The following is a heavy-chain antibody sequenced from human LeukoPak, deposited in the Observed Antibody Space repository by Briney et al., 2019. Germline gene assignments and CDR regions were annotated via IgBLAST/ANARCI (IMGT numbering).Heavy chain of an antibody. CDR2: IYTVGST. Sequence: GGSLRLSCAASGFTASSNYMSWVRPAPGKVLGWVSVIYTVGSTYYADFVKGRFTISRDNSKNTLHLQMNSLRAEDTAVYYCARDVTGWFDPWGQGTLVTVSS. CDR1: GFTASSNY. J-gene: IGHJ5*02. V-gene: IGHV3-53*01. D-gene: IGHD1-14*01. CDR3: ARDVTGWFDP.